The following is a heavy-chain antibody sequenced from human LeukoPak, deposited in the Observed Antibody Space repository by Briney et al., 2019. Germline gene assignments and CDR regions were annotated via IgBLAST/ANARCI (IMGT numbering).Heavy chain of an antibody. Sequence: GGSLRLSCAVSGFTFSIYWMTWVRQAPGKGLEWVANIKQAGSEKSYLGSVKGRFTISRDDAKNSLYLQMNSLRVEDTAVYYCARGSRAAAESYFDYWGQGILVTVSS. J-gene: IGHJ4*02. D-gene: IGHD6-25*01. CDR3: ARGSRAAAESYFDY. CDR1: GFTFSIYW. CDR2: IKQAGSEK. V-gene: IGHV3-7*01.